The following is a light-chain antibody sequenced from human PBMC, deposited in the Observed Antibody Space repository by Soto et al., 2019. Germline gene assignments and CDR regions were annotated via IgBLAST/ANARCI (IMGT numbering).Light chain of an antibody. CDR3: LQRTQLPFT. J-gene: IGKJ2*01. CDR2: EVS. Sequence: VMTQTPLSLSVTPGQPASISCKSSQSLLYSDGKTYLSWYLQMPGQPPQLLIYEVSSRLSGVTDRFSGSESGTDFRLKISRVEAEDVGLYSCLQRTQLPFTFGQGTKLEIK. V-gene: IGKV2-29*03. CDR1: QSLLYSDGKTY.